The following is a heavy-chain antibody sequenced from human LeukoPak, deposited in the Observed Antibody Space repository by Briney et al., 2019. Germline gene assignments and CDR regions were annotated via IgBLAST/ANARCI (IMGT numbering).Heavy chain of an antibody. J-gene: IGHJ4*02. V-gene: IGHV3-23*01. CDR1: GFTFSSYA. Sequence: GGSLRLSCAASGFTFSSYAMSWVRQAPGKGLEWVSAISGSGGSTYYADSVKGRFTISRDNSKNTLYLQMNSLRAEDTAVYYCAKDEGSGWTRLYYFDYWGQGTLVTVSS. CDR3: AKDEGSGWTRLYYFDY. CDR2: ISGSGGST. D-gene: IGHD6-19*01.